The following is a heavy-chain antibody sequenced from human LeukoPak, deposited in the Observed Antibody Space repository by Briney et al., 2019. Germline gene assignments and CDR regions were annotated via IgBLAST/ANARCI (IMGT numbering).Heavy chain of an antibody. J-gene: IGHJ2*01. D-gene: IGHD2-2*01. CDR1: GGSISRGDYY. Sequence: SETLSLTCTVSGGSISRGDYYWSWIRQPPGKGLEWIGYIYYSGSTYYNPSLKSRVIISVDTSKNQFSLKPSSVTAADTAVYYFAREGCSTTSCYGYFDLWGRGTLVTVSS. V-gene: IGHV4-30-4*01. CDR3: AREGCSTTSCYGYFDL. CDR2: IYYSGST.